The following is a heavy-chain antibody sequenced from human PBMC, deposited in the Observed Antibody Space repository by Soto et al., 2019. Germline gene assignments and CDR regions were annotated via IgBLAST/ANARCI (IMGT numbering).Heavy chain of an antibody. CDR3: ARDDSTGGFDF. CDR1: GGSISSFY. Sequence: QVQLQESGPGLVKPSETLSLTCTVSGGSISSFYWSWIRQPPGKGLEWTGYISYIGSTNYNPSLQSRVTIASGTSKNQFCLKLRSVTAADTAVYYCARDDSTGGFDFWGQGTLGTVSS. V-gene: IGHV4-59*01. D-gene: IGHD6-19*01. J-gene: IGHJ4*02. CDR2: ISYIGST.